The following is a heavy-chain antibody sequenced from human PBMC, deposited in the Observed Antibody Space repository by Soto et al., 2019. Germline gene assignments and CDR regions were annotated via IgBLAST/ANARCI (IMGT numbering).Heavy chain of an antibody. J-gene: IGHJ4*02. CDR3: AKDYGSREVEATAAACDY. Sequence: EVQLLESGGGLVQPGGSLRLSCAASGFTFSSYAMSWVRQAPGKGLEWVSAISGSGGGTYYADSVKGRLTISRDNSKNPLYLQMNSLRAEDTAVYYCAKDYGSREVEATAAACDYWGQGTLVTVSS. D-gene: IGHD1-26*01. V-gene: IGHV3-23*01. CDR1: GFTFSSYA. CDR2: ISGSGGGT.